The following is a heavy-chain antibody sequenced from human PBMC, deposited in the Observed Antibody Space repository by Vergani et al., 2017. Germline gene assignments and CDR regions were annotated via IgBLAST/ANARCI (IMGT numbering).Heavy chain of an antibody. CDR1: GDSISSNNC. D-gene: IGHD2-21*01. V-gene: IGHV4-4*03. CDR2: ICHTEDT. Sequence: QVQLQESGPGLVKPPGTLSLTCAVSGDSISSNNCWTWVRQPPGKGLEWIGEICHTEDTKYSPSLKSRVTVSVDESRNLFSLSLSSVTAADTAVYYCARGNCGVNCPKYNWLAPWGRGILVTVSS. J-gene: IGHJ5*02. CDR3: ARGNCGVNCPKYNWLAP.